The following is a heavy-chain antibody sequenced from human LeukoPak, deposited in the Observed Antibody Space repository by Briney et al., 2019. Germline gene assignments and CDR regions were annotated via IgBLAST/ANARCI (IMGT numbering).Heavy chain of an antibody. D-gene: IGHD1-26*01. CDR3: ARYFSGKTLDY. J-gene: IGHJ4*02. CDR1: GGSISSYY. Sequence: SETLSLTCSVSGGSISSYYWSWIRQPPGKGLEWIGYIYYTGTTSHNPSLNSRVTISVDTSKNQFSLELSSVTAADTAVYFCARYFSGKTLDYWGQGTLVTVSS. V-gene: IGHV4-59*01. CDR2: IYYTGTT.